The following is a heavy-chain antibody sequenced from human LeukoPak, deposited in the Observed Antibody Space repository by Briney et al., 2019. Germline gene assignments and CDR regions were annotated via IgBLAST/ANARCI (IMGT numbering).Heavy chain of an antibody. D-gene: IGHD6-19*01. J-gene: IGHJ4*02. CDR3: ATSPGIAVAGGRN. V-gene: IGHV3-23*01. CDR1: GFTFSSYG. CDR2: ISGSGGST. Sequence: GGPLRLSCAASGFTFSSYGMSWVRQAPGKGLGWVSSISGSGGSTYYADSVKGRFTISRDNSKNTLYLQMNSLRAEDTAVYYCATSPGIAVAGGRNWGQGTLVTVSS.